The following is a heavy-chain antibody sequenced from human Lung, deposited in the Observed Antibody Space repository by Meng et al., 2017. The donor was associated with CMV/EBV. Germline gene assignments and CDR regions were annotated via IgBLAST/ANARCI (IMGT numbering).Heavy chain of an antibody. CDR2: IYYSGST. CDR3: ARVGWDYYYYGMDV. Sequence: GSLRLSCTVSGGSISSYYWSWIRQPPGKGLEWIGYIYYSGSTNYNPSLKSRVTISVDTSKNQFSLKLSSVTAADTAVYYCARVGWDYYYYGMDVWGQGTTVXVSS. CDR1: GGSISSYY. J-gene: IGHJ6*02. D-gene: IGHD2-15*01. V-gene: IGHV4-59*01.